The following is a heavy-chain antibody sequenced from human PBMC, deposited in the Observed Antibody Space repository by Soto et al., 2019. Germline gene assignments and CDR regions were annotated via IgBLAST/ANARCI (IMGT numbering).Heavy chain of an antibody. V-gene: IGHV4-34*01. CDR3: ARRTAAGGMDV. J-gene: IGHJ6*02. CDR2: INHSGST. D-gene: IGHD6-13*01. Sequence: PSETLSLTCAVYGGSFSGYYWSWIRQPPGKGLEWIGEINHSGSTNYNPSLKSRVTISVDTSKNQFSLKLSSVTAADTAVYYCARRTAAGGMDVWGQGTTVTAP. CDR1: GGSFSGYY.